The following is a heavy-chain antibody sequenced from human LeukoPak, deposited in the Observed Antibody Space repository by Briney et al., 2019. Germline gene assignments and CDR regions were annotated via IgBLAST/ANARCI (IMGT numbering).Heavy chain of an antibody. D-gene: IGHD5-24*01. CDR3: ARGRDGYNYYYYYYMDV. CDR2: MNPNSGNT. J-gene: IGHJ6*03. Sequence: ASVKVSCKASGYTFTSYDSNWVRQATGQGLEWMGWMNPNSGNTGYAQKFQGRVTMTRNTSISTAYMELSSLRSEDTAVYYCARGRDGYNYYYYYYMDVWGKGTTVTVSS. CDR1: GYTFTSYD. V-gene: IGHV1-8*01.